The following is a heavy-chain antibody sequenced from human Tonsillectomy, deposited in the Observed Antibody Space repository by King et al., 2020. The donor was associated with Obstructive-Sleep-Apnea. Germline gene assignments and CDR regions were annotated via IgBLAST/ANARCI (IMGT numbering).Heavy chain of an antibody. CDR1: GGSISSSSYY. D-gene: IGHD1-26*01. J-gene: IGHJ4*02. Sequence: QLQESGPGLVKPSETLSLTCTVSGGSISSSSYYWGWIRQPPGKGLEWIGSSYYSGSTYYNPSLKSRVTISVDTSKNQFSLKLSSVTAADTAVYYCARDGGSYFDYWGQGTLVTVSS. CDR3: ARDGGSYFDY. CDR2: SYYSGST. V-gene: IGHV4-39*07.